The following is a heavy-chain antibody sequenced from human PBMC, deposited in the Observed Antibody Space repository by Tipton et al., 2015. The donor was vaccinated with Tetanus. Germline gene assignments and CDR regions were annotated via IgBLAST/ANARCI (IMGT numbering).Heavy chain of an antibody. CDR2: IDPNSGGT. V-gene: IGHV1-2*02. CDR3: AGDRGDYIYYGMDV. CDR1: GYTFTGYY. Sequence: QLVQSGAEVKKPGASVKVSCKASGYTFTGYYIYWVRQAPGQGLEWMGWIDPNSGGTVYAQKFQGRVTMTRDTSISTAYMELSSLRSDDAAVYYCAGDRGDYIYYGMDVWGPGTTVTVS. D-gene: IGHD3-22*01. J-gene: IGHJ6*02.